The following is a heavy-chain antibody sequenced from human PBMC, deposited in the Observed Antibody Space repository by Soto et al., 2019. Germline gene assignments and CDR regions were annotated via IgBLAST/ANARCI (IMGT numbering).Heavy chain of an antibody. CDR3: ARGRGGRGDY. V-gene: IGHV1-69*02. Sequence: QVQLVQSGAEVKKPGSSVKVSCKASGGTFSSYTINWVRQAPGQGLEWMGMIIPILGIANYAQKFQDRVTITADKSTRTAYRELSSLRSEDTAVYYCARGRGGRGDYWGQGTLVTVSS. D-gene: IGHD2-15*01. J-gene: IGHJ4*02. CDR1: GGTFSSYT. CDR2: IIPILGIA.